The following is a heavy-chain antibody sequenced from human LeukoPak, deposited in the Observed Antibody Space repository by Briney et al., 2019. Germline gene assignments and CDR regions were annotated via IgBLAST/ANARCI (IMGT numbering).Heavy chain of an antibody. J-gene: IGHJ5*02. V-gene: IGHV3-30*01. CDR2: ISYDGSNK. CDR3: ARDRGSSSPGFDP. Sequence: GRSLRLSCAASGFTFSSYAMHWVRQAPGKGLEELAVISYDGSNKYYADSVKGRFTISRDNSKNTLYLQMNSLRAEDTAVYYCARDRGSSSPGFDPWGQGTLVTVSS. D-gene: IGHD6-6*01. CDR1: GFTFSSYA.